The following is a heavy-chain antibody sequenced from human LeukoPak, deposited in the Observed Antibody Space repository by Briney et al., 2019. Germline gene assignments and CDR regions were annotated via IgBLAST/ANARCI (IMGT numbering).Heavy chain of an antibody. CDR3: ARDEYGSGSYSYFDY. CDR2: INPSGGST. V-gene: IGHV1-46*01. J-gene: IGHJ4*02. Sequence: ASVKVSCKASGYTFTSYYMHWVRQAPGQGLEWMGIINPSGGSTSYAQKFQGRVTMTRDMSTSTVYMELSSLRSEDTAVYYCARDEYGSGSYSYFDYWGQGTLVTVSS. CDR1: GYTFTSYY. D-gene: IGHD3-10*01.